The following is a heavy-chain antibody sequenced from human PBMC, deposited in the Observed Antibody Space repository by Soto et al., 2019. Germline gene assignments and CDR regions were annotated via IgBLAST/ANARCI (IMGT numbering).Heavy chain of an antibody. CDR2: ISWNSGSI. CDR1: GFTFDDYA. V-gene: IGHV3-9*01. Sequence: PGGSLRLSCAASGFTFDDYAMHWVRQAPGKGLEWVSGISWNSGSIGYADSVKGRFTTSRDNAKNSLYLQMNSLRAEDTALYYCAKDIGMDVWGQGTTVTVSS. CDR3: AKDIGMDV. J-gene: IGHJ6*02.